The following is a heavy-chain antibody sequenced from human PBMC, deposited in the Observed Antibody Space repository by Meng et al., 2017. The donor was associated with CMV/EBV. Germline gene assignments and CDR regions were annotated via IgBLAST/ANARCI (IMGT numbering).Heavy chain of an antibody. V-gene: IGHV3-15*01. J-gene: IGHJ1*01. Sequence: SGFTFSNAWMSWVRQAPGKGLEWVGRIKSKTDGGTTDYAAPVKGRFTISRDDSKNTLYLQMNSLKTEDTAVYYCIRPALGRGNFQHWGQGTLVTVSS. D-gene: IGHD1-26*01. CDR2: IKSKTDGGTT. CDR3: IRPALGRGNFQH. CDR1: GFTFSNAW.